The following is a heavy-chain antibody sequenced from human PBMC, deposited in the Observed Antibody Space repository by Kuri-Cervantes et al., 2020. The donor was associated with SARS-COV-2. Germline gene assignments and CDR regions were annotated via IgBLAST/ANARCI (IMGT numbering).Heavy chain of an antibody. CDR2: INHSGST. V-gene: IGHV4-39*07. Sequence: ESLKISCTVSGGSISSSSYYWSWIRQPPGKGLEWIGEINHSGSTNYNPSLKSRVTISVDTSKNQFSLKLSSVTAADTAVYYCARSPPRVVVDAFDIWGQGTMVTVSS. D-gene: IGHD2-21*01. CDR1: GGSISSSSYY. J-gene: IGHJ3*02. CDR3: ARSPPRVVVDAFDI.